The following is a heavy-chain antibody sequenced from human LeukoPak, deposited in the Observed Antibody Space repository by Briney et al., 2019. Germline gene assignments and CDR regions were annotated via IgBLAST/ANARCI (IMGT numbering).Heavy chain of an antibody. CDR2: INPSGGST. J-gene: IGHJ4*02. CDR1: GYTFTSYY. CDR3: ARDIFLYYYDSSGYYSGNHFDY. D-gene: IGHD3-22*01. Sequence: GASVKVSCKASGYTFTSYYMHWVRQAPGQGLEWMGIINPSGGSTSYAQKFQGRVTMTRDMSTSTVYMELSSLRSEDTAVYYCARDIFLYYYDSSGYYSGNHFDYWGQGTLVTVSS. V-gene: IGHV1-46*01.